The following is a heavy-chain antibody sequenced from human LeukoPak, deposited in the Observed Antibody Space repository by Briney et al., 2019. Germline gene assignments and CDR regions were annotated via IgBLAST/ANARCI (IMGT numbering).Heavy chain of an antibody. CDR1: GYTFTSYG. D-gene: IGHD2-2*02. J-gene: IGHJ5*02. V-gene: IGHV1-18*01. CDR3: ARDFCSSTSCYTFSWFDP. CDR2: ISAYNGNT. Sequence: ASVKVSCKASGYTFTSYGISWVRQAPGQGLEWIGWISAYNGNTNYAQKLQGRVTMTTDTSTSTAYMELRSLRSDDTAVYYCARDFCSSTSCYTFSWFDPWGQGTLVTVSS.